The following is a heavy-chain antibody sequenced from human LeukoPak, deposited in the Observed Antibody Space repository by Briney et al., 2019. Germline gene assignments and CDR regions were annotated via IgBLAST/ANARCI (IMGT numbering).Heavy chain of an antibody. Sequence: GESLKISCQASGYSFTTYWIGWVRQVPGKGLEWMGNISPGDSDTRYIPSFQGQFTISADKSITTAYLQWSSLKASDTATYYCARMGPGALTADAFDIWGQGTTVTVSS. CDR1: GYSFTTYW. CDR3: ARMGPGALTADAFDI. J-gene: IGHJ3*02. D-gene: IGHD1-14*01. V-gene: IGHV5-51*01. CDR2: ISPGDSDT.